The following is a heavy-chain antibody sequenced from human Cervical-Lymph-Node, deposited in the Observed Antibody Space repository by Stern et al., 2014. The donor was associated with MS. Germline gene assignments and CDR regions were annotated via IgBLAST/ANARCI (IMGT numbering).Heavy chain of an antibody. CDR1: EFTFSIYG. V-gene: IGHV3-30*03. CDR2: VSYDESKK. J-gene: IGHJ1*01. Sequence: VQLVESGGGVVQPGRSLRLSCVASEFTFSIYGMYWVRQAPGKGLEWVAVVSYDESKKYYADSVKCRFNISRDNSKNTLYLQMNSLRTEDTAMYYCAAAPMYFYTSGSYDFWGQGTLVPVSS. CDR3: AAAPMYFYTSGSYDF. D-gene: IGHD3-10*01.